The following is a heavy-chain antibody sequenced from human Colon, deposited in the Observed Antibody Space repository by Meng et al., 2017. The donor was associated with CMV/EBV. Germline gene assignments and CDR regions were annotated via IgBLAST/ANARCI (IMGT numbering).Heavy chain of an antibody. D-gene: IGHD1-26*01. V-gene: IGHV4-34*01. CDR1: GGSFSGYY. CDR2: INHSGST. Sequence: QVRLQQWGAGLLKPSETLSLTCAVYGGSFSGYYWSWIRQPPGKGLEWIGEINHSGSTNYNPSLKSRVTISVDTSKNQFSLKLSSVTAADTAVYYCARKWELGAFDIWGQGTMVTVSS. J-gene: IGHJ3*02. CDR3: ARKWELGAFDI.